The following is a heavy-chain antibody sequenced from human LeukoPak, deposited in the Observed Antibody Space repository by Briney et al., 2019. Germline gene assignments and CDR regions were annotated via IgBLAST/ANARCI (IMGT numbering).Heavy chain of an antibody. D-gene: IGHD4-23*01. V-gene: IGHV3-21*04. Sequence: GGSLRLSCAASGFTFSTYSMNWVRQAPGKGLEWVSFITSSSSYIYYADSVKGRFTISRDNAKNSLYLQMNSLRAEDTALYYCARGVTTLDNYYYMDVWGKGTTVTVSS. CDR3: ARGVTTLDNYYYMDV. J-gene: IGHJ6*03. CDR1: GFTFSTYS. CDR2: ITSSSSYI.